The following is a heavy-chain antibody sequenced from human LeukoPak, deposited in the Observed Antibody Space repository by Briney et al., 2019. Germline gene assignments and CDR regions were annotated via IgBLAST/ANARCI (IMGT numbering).Heavy chain of an antibody. CDR2: INHSGST. D-gene: IGHD1-26*01. CDR3: AREDSGSYREFDY. CDR1: GGSISSYY. V-gene: IGHV4-34*01. Sequence: SETLSLTCTVSGGSISSYYWSWIRQPPGKGLEWIGEINHSGSTNYNPSLKSRVTISVDTSKNQFSLKLSSVTAADTAVFYCAREDSGSYREFDYWGQGTLVTVSS. J-gene: IGHJ4*02.